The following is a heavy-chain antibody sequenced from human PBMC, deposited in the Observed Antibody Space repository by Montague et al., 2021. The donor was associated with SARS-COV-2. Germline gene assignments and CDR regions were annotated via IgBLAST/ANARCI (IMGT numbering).Heavy chain of an antibody. CDR3: ARSGQQLVHPLATLYYYYGMDV. J-gene: IGHJ6*02. CDR1: GFTFSSYW. Sequence: VRLSCAASGFTFSSYWMHWVRQAPGKGLVWVSRINSDGSSTSYADSVKGRFTISRDNAKNTLYLQMNSLRAEDTAVYYCARSGQQLVHPLATLYYYYGMDVWGQGTTVTVSS. D-gene: IGHD6-13*01. CDR2: INSDGSST. V-gene: IGHV3-74*01.